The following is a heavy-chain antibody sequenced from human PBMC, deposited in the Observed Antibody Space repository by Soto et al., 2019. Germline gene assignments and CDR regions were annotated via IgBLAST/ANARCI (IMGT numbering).Heavy chain of an antibody. CDR3: ARDPPATRHGMDV. CDR2: IYSGGST. J-gene: IGHJ6*02. Sequence: EVQLVETGGGLIQPGGSLRLSCAASGFTVSSNYMSWVRQSPGTGLEWVSVIYSGGSTYYADSVRGRFTISRDNAKNTLYLQMKSLRAEDTAVSYCARDPPATRHGMDVWGQGTTVTVSS. V-gene: IGHV3-53*02. CDR1: GFTVSSNY.